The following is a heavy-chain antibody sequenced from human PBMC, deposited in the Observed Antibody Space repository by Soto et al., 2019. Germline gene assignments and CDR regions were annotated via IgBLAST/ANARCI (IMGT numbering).Heavy chain of an antibody. J-gene: IGHJ4*02. V-gene: IGHV1-18*04. CDR3: ASPIRGVMN. CDR2: ISAYNGNT. D-gene: IGHD3-10*01. CDR1: GYTFSNYY. Sequence: ASVKVSCKGAGYTFSNYYMHWVRQAPGQGLEWMGWISAYNGNTNYAQKLQGRVTMTTDTSTSTAYMELRSLRSDDTAVYYCASPIRGVMNWGQGTLVTVSS.